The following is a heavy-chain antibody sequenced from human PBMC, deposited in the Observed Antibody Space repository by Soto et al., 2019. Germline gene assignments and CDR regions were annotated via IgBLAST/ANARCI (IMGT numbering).Heavy chain of an antibody. CDR2: ISYDGSNK. V-gene: IGHV3-30*18. J-gene: IGHJ6*02. D-gene: IGHD2-15*01. Sequence: SLRLSFSASGFTFISYGMHWVRQSPGKGLEWVAVISYDGSNKYYADSVKGRFTISRDNSKNTLYLQMNSLRAEDTAVYYCAKVPVYCSGGSCFGPGYGMDVWGQGTTVTVSS. CDR1: GFTFISYG. CDR3: AKVPVYCSGGSCFGPGYGMDV.